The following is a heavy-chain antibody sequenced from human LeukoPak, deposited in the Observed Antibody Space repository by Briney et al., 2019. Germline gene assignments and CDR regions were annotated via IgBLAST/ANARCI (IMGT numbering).Heavy chain of an antibody. CDR1: GFTFSGYS. J-gene: IGHJ3*02. V-gene: IGHV3-21*01. CDR2: ISSSSSYI. Sequence: GGSLRLSCAASGFTFSGYSMNWVRQAPGKGLEWVSSISSSSSYIYYADSVKGRFTISRDNAKNSLYLQMNSLRAEDTAVYYCARVHDFWSGYYIPTGAFDIWGQGTMVTVSS. D-gene: IGHD3-3*01. CDR3: ARVHDFWSGYYIPTGAFDI.